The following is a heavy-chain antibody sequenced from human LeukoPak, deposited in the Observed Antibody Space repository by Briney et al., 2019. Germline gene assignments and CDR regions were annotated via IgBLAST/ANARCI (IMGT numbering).Heavy chain of an antibody. CDR3: APYTNWVAGDV. Sequence: PGGSLRLSCVASGFMFSDSWMSWVRQAPGKGLEWVADIDKDGSEKDYVDSVKGRFTISRDNAKNSLYLQMDSLRADDTAVYYCAPYTNWVAGDVWGQGTTVSVSS. CDR2: IDKDGSEK. CDR1: GFMFSDSW. J-gene: IGHJ6*02. D-gene: IGHD7-27*01. V-gene: IGHV3-7*01.